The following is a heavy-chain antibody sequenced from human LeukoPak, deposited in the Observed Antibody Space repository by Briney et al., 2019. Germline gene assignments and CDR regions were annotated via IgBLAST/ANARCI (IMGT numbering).Heavy chain of an antibody. D-gene: IGHD5-18*01. CDR3: ARDFRRYSYGPLDY. CDR1: EFIFSKSG. V-gene: IGHV3-33*01. Sequence: GGSLRLSCTVSEFIFSKSGMHWVRRAPGKGLEWVAVVWFDGSKRYYADTVKGRFTISRDNSKNTLYLQMDSLRVEDTAMYFCARDFRRYSYGPLDYWGQGTLVTVSS. CDR2: VWFDGSKR. J-gene: IGHJ4*02.